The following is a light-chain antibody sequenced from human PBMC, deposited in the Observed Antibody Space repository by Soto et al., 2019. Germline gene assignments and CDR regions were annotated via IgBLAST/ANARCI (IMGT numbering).Light chain of an antibody. J-gene: IGKJ5*01. Sequence: DIQLTQSPSFLSASVGDRVTITCRASQGISSYLAWYQQKPGKAPKLLIYAASTLQSGVPSRFRGSGSGTEFTLTISSLQPKDFATYYCQQLNSYPLITFGQGTRLEIK. CDR1: QGISSY. CDR3: QQLNSYPLIT. V-gene: IGKV1-9*01. CDR2: AAS.